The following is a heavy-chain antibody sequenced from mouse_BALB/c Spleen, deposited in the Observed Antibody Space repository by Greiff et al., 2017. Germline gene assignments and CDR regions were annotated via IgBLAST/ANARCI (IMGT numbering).Heavy chain of an antibody. CDR1: GFTFTDYY. CDR3: ARALYGIPYYYAMDC. J-gene: IGHJ4*01. V-gene: IGHV7-3*02. D-gene: IGHD2-10*02. CDR2: IRNKANGYTT. Sequence: EVQGVESGGGLVQPGGSLRLSCATSGFTFTDYYMSWVRQPPGKALEWLGFIRNKANGYTTEYSASVKGRFTISRDNSQSILYLQMYTLRAEDSATYYYARALYGIPYYYAMDCWGQGTAVTVSS.